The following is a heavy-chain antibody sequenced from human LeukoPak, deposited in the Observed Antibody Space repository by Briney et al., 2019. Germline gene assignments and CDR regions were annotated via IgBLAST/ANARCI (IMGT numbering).Heavy chain of an antibody. V-gene: IGHV4-39*01. J-gene: IGHJ4*02. CDR1: GGSISDSTFY. D-gene: IGHD5-12*01. CDR2: IYVGGST. CDR3: ATRYDYRGYYFDY. Sequence: SETLSLTCTVPGGSISDSTFYWACIRQPPGKGLEWIGYIYVGGSTYYNPSLKSRVTISVDTSKNQFSLKLSSVTAADTAVYYCATRYDYRGYYFDYWGQGTLVTVSS.